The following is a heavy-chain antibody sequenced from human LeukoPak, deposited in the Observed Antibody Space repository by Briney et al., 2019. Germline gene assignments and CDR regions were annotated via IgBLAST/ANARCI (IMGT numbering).Heavy chain of an antibody. Sequence: SETLSLTCAVYGGSFSGYYWSWIRQPPGKGLEWIGEINHSGSTNYNPSLKSRVTISVDTSKNQFSLKLSSVTAADTAVYYCARESPRIGSSSMPSYYYYYMDVWGKGTTVTVSS. CDR2: INHSGST. J-gene: IGHJ6*03. CDR3: ARESPRIGSSSMPSYYYYYMDV. D-gene: IGHD6-6*01. CDR1: GGSFSGYY. V-gene: IGHV4-34*01.